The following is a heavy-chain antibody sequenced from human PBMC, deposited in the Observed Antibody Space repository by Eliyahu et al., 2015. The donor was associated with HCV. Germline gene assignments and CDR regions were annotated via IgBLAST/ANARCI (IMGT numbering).Heavy chain of an antibody. CDR1: GFSLSTSGVS. CDR3: AHSKFNYDYWSDYGDRGATYFDY. CDR2: IYWDDDK. J-gene: IGHJ4*02. D-gene: IGHD3-3*01. V-gene: IGHV2-5*02. Sequence: QITLKESGPTLVKPTQTLTLTCTFSGFSLSTSGVSVGWIRQPPGKALEWLALIYWDDDKRYSPSLKSRLTITKDTSKNQVVLTMTNMDPVDTATYYCAHSKFNYDYWSDYGDRGATYFDYWGQGTLVTVSS.